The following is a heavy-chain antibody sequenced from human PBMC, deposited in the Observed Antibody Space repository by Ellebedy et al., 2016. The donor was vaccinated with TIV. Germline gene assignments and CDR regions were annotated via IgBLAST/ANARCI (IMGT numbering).Heavy chain of an antibody. Sequence: AASVKVSCKASGYTFTGYYMHWVRQAPGQGLEWMGWINPNSGGTNYAQKFQGRVTMTRDTSISTAYMELSRLRSDDTAVYYCARDLSRWRSGCLPFGYWGQGTLVTVSS. D-gene: IGHD6-19*01. CDR2: INPNSGGT. CDR3: ARDLSRWRSGCLPFGY. V-gene: IGHV1-2*02. CDR1: GYTFTGYY. J-gene: IGHJ4*02.